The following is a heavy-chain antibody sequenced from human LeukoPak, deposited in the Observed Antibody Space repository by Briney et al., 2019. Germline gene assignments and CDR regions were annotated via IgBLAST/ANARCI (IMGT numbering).Heavy chain of an antibody. V-gene: IGHV3-23*01. CDR3: VRDVSVETAQDVWVDAFDI. J-gene: IGHJ3*02. Sequence: GGSLRLSCAASGFTFSSYAMSWVRQAPGKGLEWVSAISGSGGSTYYADSVKGRFTISRDNSKNTLYLQMNSLRAEDTAVYYCVRDVSVETAQDVWVDAFDIWGRGTMVTVSS. D-gene: IGHD4-23*01. CDR1: GFTFSSYA. CDR2: ISGSGGST.